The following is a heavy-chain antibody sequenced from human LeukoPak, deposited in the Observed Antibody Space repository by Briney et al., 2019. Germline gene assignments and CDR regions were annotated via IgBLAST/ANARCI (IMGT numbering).Heavy chain of an antibody. V-gene: IGHV1-2*02. D-gene: IGHD2-21*02. J-gene: IGHJ4*02. CDR2: INPNSGGT. CDR3: ASSPYCGGDCWFDY. Sequence: GASVKVSCKVSGYTLTELSMHWVRQAPGQGLEWMGWINPNSGGTNYAQKFQGRVTMTRDTSISTAYMELSRLRSDDTAVYYCASSPYCGGDCWFDYWGQGTLVTVSS. CDR1: GYTLTELS.